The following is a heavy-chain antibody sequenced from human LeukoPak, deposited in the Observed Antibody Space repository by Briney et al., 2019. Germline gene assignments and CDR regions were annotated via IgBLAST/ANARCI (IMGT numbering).Heavy chain of an antibody. J-gene: IGHJ1*01. Sequence: AETLSLTCAVYGGSFRGFYWSWIRQPPGQGLEWIGEINHSGSTNYTPSLKSRVTISVDTSKNQYSLKLSSVTAADTAVYYCASGPAKGYFQHWGQGTLVTVSS. CDR3: ASGPAKGYFQH. CDR2: INHSGST. V-gene: IGHV4-34*01. CDR1: GGSFRGFY.